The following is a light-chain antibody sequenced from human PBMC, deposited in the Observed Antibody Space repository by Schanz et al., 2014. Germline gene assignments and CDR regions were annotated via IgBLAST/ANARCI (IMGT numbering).Light chain of an antibody. CDR2: DND. CDR1: SSNIGNHF. CDR3: GTWDSSLSAGV. V-gene: IGLV1-51*01. Sequence: QSVLTQPPSVSAAPGQRVTISCSGSSSNIGNHFVSWYQQVPGTAPKLLIYDNDNRPSGIPERFSGSKSGTSATLGITGLQTGDEADYYCGTWDSSLSAGVFGGGTQLTVL. J-gene: IGLJ3*02.